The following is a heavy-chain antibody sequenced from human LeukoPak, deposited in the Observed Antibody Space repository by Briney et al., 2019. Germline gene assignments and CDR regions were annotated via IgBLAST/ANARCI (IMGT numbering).Heavy chain of an antibody. J-gene: IGHJ4*02. Sequence: GGSLRLSCAASGFTFSSYWMSWVRQAPGKGLEWVANIKQDGSEKYYVDSVKGRFTISRDNAKNSLYLQMNSLRAEDTAVYYCARGRDYGDFPFYFDYWGQGTLVTVSS. V-gene: IGHV3-7*01. CDR1: GFTFSSYW. D-gene: IGHD4-17*01. CDR2: IKQDGSEK. CDR3: ARGRDYGDFPFYFDY.